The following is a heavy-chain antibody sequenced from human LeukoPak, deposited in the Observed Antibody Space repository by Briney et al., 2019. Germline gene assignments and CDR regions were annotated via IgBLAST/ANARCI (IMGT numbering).Heavy chain of an antibody. CDR3: ARDLRYFDWLLYRRAAFTNDY. CDR1: GFTFSSYW. CDR2: IKQDGSEK. D-gene: IGHD3-9*01. Sequence: GGSLRLSCAASGFTFSSYWMSWVRQAPGKGLEWVANIKQDGSEKYYVDSVKGRFTISRDNAKNSLYLQMNSLRAEDTAVYYCARDLRYFDWLLYRRAAFTNDYWGQGTLVTVSS. J-gene: IGHJ4*02. V-gene: IGHV3-7*03.